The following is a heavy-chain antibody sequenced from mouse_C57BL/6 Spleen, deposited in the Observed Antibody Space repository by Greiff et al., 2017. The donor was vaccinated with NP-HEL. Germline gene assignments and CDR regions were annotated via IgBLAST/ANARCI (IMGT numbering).Heavy chain of an antibody. J-gene: IGHJ2*01. CDR3: ARGLRYYFDY. CDR1: GYSITSGYY. Sequence: EVQLQQSGPGLVKPSQSLSLTCSVTGYSITSGYYWNWIRQFPGNKLEWMGYISYDGSNNYNPSLKNRISITRDTSKNQFFLKLNSVTTEDTATYYWARGLRYYFDYWGQGTTLTVSS. CDR2: ISYDGSN. D-gene: IGHD2-4*01. V-gene: IGHV3-6*01.